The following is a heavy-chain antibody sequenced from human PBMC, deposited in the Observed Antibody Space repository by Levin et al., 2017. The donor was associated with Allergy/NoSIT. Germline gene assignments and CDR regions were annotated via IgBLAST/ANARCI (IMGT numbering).Heavy chain of an antibody. CDR2: IDWDDDK. CDR1: GFSLSTSGMC. D-gene: IGHD6-19*01. Sequence: QTLSLTCTFSGFSLSTSGMCVSWIRQPPGKALEWLALIDWDDDKYYSTSLKTRLTISKDTSKNQVVLTMTNMDPVDTATYYCARIQSEAVAGAFDIWGQGTMVTVSS. J-gene: IGHJ3*02. CDR3: ARIQSEAVAGAFDI. V-gene: IGHV2-70*01.